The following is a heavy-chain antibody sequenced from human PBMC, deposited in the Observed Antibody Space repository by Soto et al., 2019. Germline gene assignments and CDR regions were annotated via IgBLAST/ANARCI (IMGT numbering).Heavy chain of an antibody. D-gene: IGHD3-10*02. CDR1: GFTFSSYS. J-gene: IGHJ4*02. Sequence: EVQLVESGGGLVKPGGSLRLSCAASGFTFSSYSMNWVRQAPGKGLEWVSSISSSSSYIYYADSVKGRFTISRDNAKNSLYLQMNSLRAEDTAVYYCATLIVRGVISGLLLDYWGQGTLVTVSS. V-gene: IGHV3-21*01. CDR2: ISSSSSYI. CDR3: ATLIVRGVISGLLLDY.